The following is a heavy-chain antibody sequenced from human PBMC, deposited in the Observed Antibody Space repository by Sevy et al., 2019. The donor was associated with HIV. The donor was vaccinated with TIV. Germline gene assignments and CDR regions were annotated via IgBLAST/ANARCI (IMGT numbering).Heavy chain of an antibody. D-gene: IGHD6-19*01. V-gene: IGHV1-69*13. CDR2: IIPILNTV. CDR3: VRGGGNGWYYFDY. Sequence: ASVKVSCKASGGIFKSYGISWVRQAPGQGLEWMGGIIPILNTVHYAQKFQGRVTITADESTKTAYMELSSLRSEDTAVYYCVRGGGNGWYYFDYWGQETLLTVSS. CDR1: GGIFKSYG. J-gene: IGHJ4*02.